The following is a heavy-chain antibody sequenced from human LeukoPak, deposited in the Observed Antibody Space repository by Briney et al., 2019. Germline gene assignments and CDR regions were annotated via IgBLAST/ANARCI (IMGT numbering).Heavy chain of an antibody. V-gene: IGHV3-23*01. Sequence: PGGSLRLSCAASGFTFSSYAMSWVRQAPGKGLEWVSAISGSGGSTYYADSVKGRFTISRDNSKNTLYLQMNSLRAEDTAVYYCAKDFDVYSSCSTGFDPWGQGTLVTVSS. J-gene: IGHJ5*02. CDR2: ISGSGGST. D-gene: IGHD6-6*01. CDR1: GFTFSSYA. CDR3: AKDFDVYSSCSTGFDP.